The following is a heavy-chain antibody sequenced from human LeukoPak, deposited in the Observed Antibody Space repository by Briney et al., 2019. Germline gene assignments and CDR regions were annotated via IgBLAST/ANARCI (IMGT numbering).Heavy chain of an antibody. CDR1: GFTFSSYN. D-gene: IGHD4-17*01. CDR3: ARVQGDYGDYVVDY. J-gene: IGHJ4*02. V-gene: IGHV3-48*01. CDR2: ISGCSSTI. Sequence: GGSLRLSCAASGFTFSSYNMNWVRQAPGKGLEWVSYISGCSSTIYYADSVKGRFTISRDNAKNSLYLQMNSLRAEDTAVYYCARVQGDYGDYVVDYWGQGTLVTVSS.